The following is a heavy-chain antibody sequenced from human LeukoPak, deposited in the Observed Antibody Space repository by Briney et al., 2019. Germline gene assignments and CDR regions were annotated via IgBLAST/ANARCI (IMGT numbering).Heavy chain of an antibody. CDR3: ARDQDYGEIRGMDV. V-gene: IGHV3-30*14. Sequence: GRSLRLSCAASGFTFSSYAMHWVRQAPGKGLEWVAVISYDGSNKYYADSVKGRFTISRDNSKNTLYLQMNSLRAEDTAVYYCARDQDYGEIRGMDVWGQGTTVTVSS. D-gene: IGHD4-17*01. J-gene: IGHJ6*02. CDR1: GFTFSSYA. CDR2: ISYDGSNK.